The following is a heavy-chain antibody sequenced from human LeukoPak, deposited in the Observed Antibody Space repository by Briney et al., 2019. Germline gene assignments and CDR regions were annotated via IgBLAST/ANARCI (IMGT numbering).Heavy chain of an antibody. CDR3: AKAPFYYDSSGYYQYYFDY. Sequence: WIRQHPGKGLEWVAVISYDGSNKYYADSVKGRFTISRDNSKNTLHLQMNSLRAEDTAVYYCAKAPFYYDSSGYYQYYFDYWGQGTLVTVSS. J-gene: IGHJ4*02. CDR2: ISYDGSNK. V-gene: IGHV3-30-3*02. D-gene: IGHD3-22*01.